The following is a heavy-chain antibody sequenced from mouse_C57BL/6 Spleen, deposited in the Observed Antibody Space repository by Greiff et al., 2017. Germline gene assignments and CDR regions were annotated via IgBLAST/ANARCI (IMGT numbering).Heavy chain of an antibody. J-gene: IGHJ1*03. CDR1: GFTFSDYG. CDR2: ISSGSSTI. V-gene: IGHV5-17*01. Sequence: EVQLVESGGGLVKPGGSLKLSCAASGFTFSDYGMHWVRQAPEKGLEWVAYISSGSSTIYYAETVKGRFTISRDNAKNTLFLQMTSLRSEDTAMYYCARGGYGSSYVDWYFDVWGTGTTVTVSS. D-gene: IGHD1-1*01. CDR3: ARGGYGSSYVDWYFDV.